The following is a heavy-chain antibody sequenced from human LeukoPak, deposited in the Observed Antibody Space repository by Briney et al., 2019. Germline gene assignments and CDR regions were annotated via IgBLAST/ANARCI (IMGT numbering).Heavy chain of an antibody. V-gene: IGHV3-30*07. D-gene: IGHD5-18*01. CDR2: ISYDGRNK. Sequence: PGRSLRLSCAASGFTFSSYAMHWVRQAPGKGLEWVAVISYDGRNKYYADSVKGRFTISRDNAKNTLYLQMNSLRAEDTAVYYCAREGYSYGSLVYYYMDVWGKGTTVTVSS. CDR1: GFTFSSYA. J-gene: IGHJ6*03. CDR3: AREGYSYGSLVYYYMDV.